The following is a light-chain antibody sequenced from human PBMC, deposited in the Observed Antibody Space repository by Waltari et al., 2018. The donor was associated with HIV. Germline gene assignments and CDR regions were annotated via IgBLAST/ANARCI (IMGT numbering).Light chain of an antibody. CDR2: GAS. CDR1: QSVSSR. Sequence: ELVMTQSPVTLSVSPGERATLFCRASQSVSSRLAWYQQKPGQPPRLLIYGASTRATGIPARFRGSGSGTEFTLTISSLQSEDFVVYYCQQYGGSPPYTFGQGTKLEIK. J-gene: IGKJ2*01. V-gene: IGKV3-15*01. CDR3: QQYGGSPPYT.